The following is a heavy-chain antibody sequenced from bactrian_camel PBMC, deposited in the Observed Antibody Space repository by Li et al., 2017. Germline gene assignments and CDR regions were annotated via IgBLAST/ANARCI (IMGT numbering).Heavy chain of an antibody. CDR2: IATGSGNT. D-gene: IGHD4*01. CDR1: GYSVSTGY. V-gene: IGHV3S40*01. CDR3: AVYDAYAGRCSFREDVYDY. J-gene: IGHJ4*01. Sequence: VQLVESGGGSVQAGGSLRLSCAASGYSVSTGYMAWFRQAPGKEREGVARIATGSGNTYYADSVKGRFSISRDDAKNTVYLQMNSLKPEDTAMYHCAVYDAYAGRCSFREDVYDYWGRGTQVTVS.